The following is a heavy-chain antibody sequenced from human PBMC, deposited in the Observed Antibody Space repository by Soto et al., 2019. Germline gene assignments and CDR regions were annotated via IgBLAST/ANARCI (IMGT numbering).Heavy chain of an antibody. CDR2: IYYSGST. V-gene: IGHV4-39*01. CDR1: DGSISRSSYY. Sequence: SETLSLTCTVSDGSISRSSYYWGWIRQPPGKGLEWIGSIYYSGSTYYNPSLKSRVTISVDTSKNQFSLKLRSVTAADTAMYYCARHLGDGDYGHSYYYMDVWGKGTTVTVSS. D-gene: IGHD4-17*01. CDR3: ARHLGDGDYGHSYYYMDV. J-gene: IGHJ6*03.